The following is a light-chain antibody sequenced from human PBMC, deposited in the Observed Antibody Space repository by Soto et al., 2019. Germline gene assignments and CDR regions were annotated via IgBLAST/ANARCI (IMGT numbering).Light chain of an antibody. Sequence: DIQMTHSPSTLSASVVHRVTITCRPSKSISSWLAWYQQKPGKAPKLLIYDASSLESGVPSRFSGSGSGTEFTLTISSLQPDDFATYYCQQYNSYPYTFGQGTKVDIK. V-gene: IGKV1-5*01. CDR1: KSISSW. J-gene: IGKJ2*01. CDR3: QQYNSYPYT. CDR2: DAS.